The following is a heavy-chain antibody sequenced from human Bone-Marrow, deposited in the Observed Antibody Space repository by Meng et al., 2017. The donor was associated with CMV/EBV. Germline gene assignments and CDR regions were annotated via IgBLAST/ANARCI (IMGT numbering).Heavy chain of an antibody. CDR1: GFTFSNFW. J-gene: IGHJ6*01. CDR2: INSDGTVT. CDR3: ASTAARPFYYYYYGMDV. D-gene: IGHD6-6*01. Sequence: GESLKISCAASGFTFSNFWMHWVRQTPGKGLVWVSRINSDGTVTDDADSVKGRLTISRDNAKNTLYLDMNSLRAEDTAVYYCASTAARPFYYYYYGMDVWGQGPTVTVYS. V-gene: IGHV3-74*01.